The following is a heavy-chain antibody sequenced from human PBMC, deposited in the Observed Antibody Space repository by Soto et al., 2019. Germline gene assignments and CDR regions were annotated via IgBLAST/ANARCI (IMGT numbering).Heavy chain of an antibody. V-gene: IGHV2-5*02. CDR2: IYWDDDK. CDR3: AHSRTVMGWFDP. Sequence: QLTLKESGPALVKPTQTLTLTCTFSGFSLSTSGVGVGWIRQPPGKALEWLALIYWDDDKRYSPSLKSRVTITKDTSKNQVVLTMTNMDPVDTATYYCAHSRTVMGWFDPWGQGTLVTVSS. D-gene: IGHD4-4*01. CDR1: GFSLSTSGVG. J-gene: IGHJ5*02.